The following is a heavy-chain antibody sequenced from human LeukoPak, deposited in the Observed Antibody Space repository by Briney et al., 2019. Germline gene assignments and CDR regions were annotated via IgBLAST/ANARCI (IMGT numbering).Heavy chain of an antibody. V-gene: IGHV4-59*01. D-gene: IGHD6-19*01. CDR3: ARDRERSAGKPQYYFDY. Sequence: SETLSLTCTVSGGSIGSYYWSWIRQPPGKGLEWIGYIYYSGSTNYNPSLKSRVTISVDTSKNQFSLKLSSVTAADTAVYYCARDRERSAGKPQYYFDYWGQGTLVTVSS. CDR1: GGSIGSYY. J-gene: IGHJ4*02. CDR2: IYYSGST.